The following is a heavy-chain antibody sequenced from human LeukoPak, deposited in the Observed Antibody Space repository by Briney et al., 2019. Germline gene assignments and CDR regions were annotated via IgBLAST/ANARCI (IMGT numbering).Heavy chain of an antibody. V-gene: IGHV1-46*01. J-gene: IGHJ4*02. CDR1: GYSFTSNY. CDR2: IYPRDSST. Sequence: ASVKVSCKASGYSFTSNYIHWVRQAPGQGLEWMGMIYPRDSSTSYAQKFQGRVTVTRDTSTSTVHMELSGLRSEDTAVYYCARDPEAFDYWGQGTLVTVSS. CDR3: ARDPEAFDY.